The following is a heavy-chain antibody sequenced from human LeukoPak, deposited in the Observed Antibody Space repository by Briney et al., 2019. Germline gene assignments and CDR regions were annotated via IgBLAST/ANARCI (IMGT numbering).Heavy chain of an antibody. J-gene: IGHJ5*02. D-gene: IGHD3-10*01. CDR2: IRSKAYGGTT. CDR3: TRADDYYGSGTQGWFDP. CDR1: GFTFGYYA. V-gene: IGHV3-49*04. Sequence: PGGSLRLSCTASGFTFGYYAMSWVRQAPGKGLEWVGFIRSKAYGGTTEYAASVKGRFTISRDDSKSIAYLQMNSLKTEDTAVYYCTRADDYYGSGTQGWFDPWGQGTLVTVSS.